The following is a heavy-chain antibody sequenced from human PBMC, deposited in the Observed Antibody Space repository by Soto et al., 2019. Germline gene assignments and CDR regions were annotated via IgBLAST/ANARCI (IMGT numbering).Heavy chain of an antibody. CDR1: GFIFSSSD. D-gene: IGHD3-22*01. CDR3: ARKSYSDISGYDYFDY. CDR2: INYNGIYS. J-gene: IGHJ4*02. Sequence: EGQLVESGGGLVEPGGSLRLSCAASGFIFSSSDMTWVRQAPGKGLEYVSSINYNGIYSFYAEPAKGRFTISRDNAKNSLYLQMYGLTAEDTALYFCARKSYSDISGYDYFDYWGQGALVIVSS. V-gene: IGHV3-21*06.